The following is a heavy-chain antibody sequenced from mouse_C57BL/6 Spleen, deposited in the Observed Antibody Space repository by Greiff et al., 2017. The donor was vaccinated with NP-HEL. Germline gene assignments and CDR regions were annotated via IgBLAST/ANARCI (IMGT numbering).Heavy chain of an antibody. CDR2: IDPNSGGT. CDR1: GYTFTSYW. Sequence: QVQLKQSGAELVKPGASVKLSCKASGYTFTSYWMHWVKQRPGRGLEWIGRIDPNSGGTKYNEKFKSKATLTVDKPSSTAYMRLSSLTSEDSAVYYCARHGSSYVGDWYFDVWGTGTTVTVSS. J-gene: IGHJ1*03. D-gene: IGHD1-1*01. V-gene: IGHV1-72*01. CDR3: ARHGSSYVGDWYFDV.